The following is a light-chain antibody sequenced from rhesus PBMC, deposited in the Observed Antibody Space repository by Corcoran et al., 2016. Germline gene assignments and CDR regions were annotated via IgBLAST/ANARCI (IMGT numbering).Light chain of an antibody. CDR3: CSYAGSYTVL. V-gene: IGLV2-32*01. CDR1: TRDSGGYNY. Sequence: QAALTQPRSVSGSPGQSVTISCTGTTRDSGGYNYVYWYQQYPGTAPKLMIYEVSKRPSGVSDRFSGSKSGNTASLTISGLQAEDEAGYYCCSYAGSYTVLFGSGTKLTVL. J-gene: IGLJ6*01. CDR2: EVS.